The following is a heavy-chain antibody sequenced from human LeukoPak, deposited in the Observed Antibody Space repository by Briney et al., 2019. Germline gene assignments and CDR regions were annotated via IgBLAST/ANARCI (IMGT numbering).Heavy chain of an antibody. J-gene: IGHJ6*02. Sequence: GGSLRLSCAASGFTFSSYWMSWVRQAPGKGLEWVANIKQDGSEKYYVDSVKGRFTISRDNAKNSLYLQMNSLRAEDTAVYYCAKVLGFGGDAYGMDVWGQGTTVTVSS. D-gene: IGHD3-10*01. CDR3: AKVLGFGGDAYGMDV. V-gene: IGHV3-7*03. CDR1: GFTFSSYW. CDR2: IKQDGSEK.